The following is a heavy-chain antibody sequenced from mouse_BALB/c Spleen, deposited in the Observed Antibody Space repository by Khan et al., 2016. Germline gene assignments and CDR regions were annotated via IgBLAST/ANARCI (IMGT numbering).Heavy chain of an antibody. CDR2: IDPYNGGS. V-gene: IGHV1S135*01. CDR3: ARAYFGSSTGPLFAY. Sequence: VQLKQSGPELVKPGASVKISCKASGYSFTDYNMYWVKQSHGKSLEYITYIDPYNGGSYFHQTFNDKATLTVDKSSSTAFMHLNSLTSEDSAVYSCARAYFGSSTGPLFAYWGHGTMVTGSA. D-gene: IGHD1-1*01. J-gene: IGHJ3*01. CDR1: GYSFTDYN.